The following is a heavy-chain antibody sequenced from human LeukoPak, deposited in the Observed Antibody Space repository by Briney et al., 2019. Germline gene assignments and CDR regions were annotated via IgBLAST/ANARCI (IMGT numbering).Heavy chain of an antibody. CDR2: ISYDGSNQ. CDR1: GFIFSAYG. D-gene: IGHD1/OR15-1a*01. J-gene: IGHJ5*01. V-gene: IGHV3-30*18. CDR3: AKIGSAGTLLYWFDF. Sequence: GGSLRLSCAASGFIFSAYGMHWVRQAPGTGLEWVAVISYDGSNQYYADSVKGRFTISRDNSKNTLYLQMNSLRDEDTAVYYCAKIGSAGTLLYWFDFWGQGTLVTVSS.